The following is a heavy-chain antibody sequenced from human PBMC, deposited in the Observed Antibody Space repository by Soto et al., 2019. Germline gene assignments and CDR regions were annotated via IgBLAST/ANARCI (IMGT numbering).Heavy chain of an antibody. V-gene: IGHV3-7*05. Sequence: QPGGSLRLSCVASGFTFSKFWMSWVRQAPGKGLEWVATIKQDGSEKYYVDSVKGRFTISRDNAKNSLFLQMNYLRAEDTAVYYCASRYLEYCTCATCSAPYDYWGQGTLVTVSS. D-gene: IGHD2-2*01. J-gene: IGHJ4*02. CDR2: IKQDGSEK. CDR1: GFTFSKFW. CDR3: ASRYLEYCTCATCSAPYDY.